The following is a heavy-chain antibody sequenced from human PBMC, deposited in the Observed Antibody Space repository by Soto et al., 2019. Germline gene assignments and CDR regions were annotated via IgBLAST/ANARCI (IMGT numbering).Heavy chain of an antibody. J-gene: IGHJ4*02. D-gene: IGHD3-10*01. Sequence: EVQLVESGGGLVQPGGSLRLSCAASGFTFSSYSMNWVRQAPGKGLEWVSYISSTSSTIYYADSVKGRFTISRDNAKNSLHLQMNSLRAEDTAVYYCARDYYCGSGSRGDYWGQGTLVTVSS. CDR1: GFTFSSYS. CDR2: ISSTSSTI. CDR3: ARDYYCGSGSRGDY. V-gene: IGHV3-48*01.